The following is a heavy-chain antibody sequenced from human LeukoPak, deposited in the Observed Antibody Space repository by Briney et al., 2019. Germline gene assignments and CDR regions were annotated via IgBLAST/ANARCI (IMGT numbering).Heavy chain of an antibody. CDR3: ARDSIASRPGRGY. J-gene: IGHJ4*02. CDR2: ISSSGSTI. V-gene: IGHV3-11*01. Sequence: PGGSLRLSCAASGFTFSGYYLSWIRQAPGKGLECISYISSSGSTIYYADSVKGRFTISRDNAKNSLYLQMNSLRAEDTAVYYCARDSIASRPGRGYWGQGTLVTVSS. CDR1: GFTFSGYY. D-gene: IGHD6-6*01.